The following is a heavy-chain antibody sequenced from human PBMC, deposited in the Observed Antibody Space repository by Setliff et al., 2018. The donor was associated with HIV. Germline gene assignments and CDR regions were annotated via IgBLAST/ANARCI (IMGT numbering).Heavy chain of an antibody. CDR3: ARDPRASYLSYYYYHYLDV. CDR2: ISGTSGTM. V-gene: IGHV3-48*01. Sequence: HPGGSLRLSCAASGFTFSTYSMNWVRQAPGKGLERVSYISGTSGTMYYADSVKGRFTISRDNAKNSLFLQMNSLTAEDTAVYYCARDPRASYLSYYYYHYLDVWGKGTTVTVSS. CDR1: GFTFSTYS. J-gene: IGHJ6*03. D-gene: IGHD3-16*02.